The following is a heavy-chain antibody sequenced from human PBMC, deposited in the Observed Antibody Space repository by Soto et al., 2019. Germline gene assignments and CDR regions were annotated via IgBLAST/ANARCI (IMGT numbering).Heavy chain of an antibody. CDR3: AKDPRIQLWIDY. J-gene: IGHJ4*02. CDR2: IYYSGST. V-gene: IGHV4-31*03. CDR1: GGSISSGGYY. Sequence: KPSETLSLTCTVSGGSISSGGYYWSWIRQHPGKGLEWIGYIYYSGSTYYNPSLKSRVTISVDTSKNQFSLKLSSVTAADTAVYYCAKDPRIQLWIDYWGQGTLVTVSS. D-gene: IGHD5-18*01.